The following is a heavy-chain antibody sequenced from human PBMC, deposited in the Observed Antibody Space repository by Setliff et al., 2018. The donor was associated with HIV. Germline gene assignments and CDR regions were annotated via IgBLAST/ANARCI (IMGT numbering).Heavy chain of an antibody. D-gene: IGHD3-10*01. CDR2: IIPIFGTA. V-gene: IGHV1-69*05. J-gene: IGHJ6*03. Sequence: KVSCKASGGTFRSYAISWVRQAPGQGLEWMGGIIPIFGTANYAQKFQGRVTITTDESTSTAYMELSSLRSEDTAVYYCTREAYYYGSGSYYPPIYYYYYMDVWGKGTTVTVSS. CDR3: TREAYYYGSGSYYPPIYYYYYMDV. CDR1: GGTFRSYA.